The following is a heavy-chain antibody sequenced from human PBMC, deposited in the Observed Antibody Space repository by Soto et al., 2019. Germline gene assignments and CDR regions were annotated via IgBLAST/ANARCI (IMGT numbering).Heavy chain of an antibody. CDR1: GFTFSSYG. D-gene: IGHD6-25*01. Sequence: QVQLVESGGGVVQPGRSLRLSCAASGFTFSSYGMHWVRQAPGKGLEWVAVIWYDGSNKYYADSVKGRFTISRDNSKNTLYLQMNSLRAEDTAVYYCARDHPQRLPLSDAFDIWGQGTMVTVSS. CDR2: IWYDGSNK. CDR3: ARDHPQRLPLSDAFDI. V-gene: IGHV3-33*01. J-gene: IGHJ3*02.